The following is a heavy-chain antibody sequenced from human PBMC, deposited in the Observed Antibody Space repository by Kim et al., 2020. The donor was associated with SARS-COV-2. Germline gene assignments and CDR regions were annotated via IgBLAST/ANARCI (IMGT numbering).Heavy chain of an antibody. D-gene: IGHD2-2*01. J-gene: IGHJ4*02. CDR3: AKEGGWDIVVVPAAYLDY. CDR1: GFTFSSYA. CDR2: ISGSGGST. V-gene: IGHV3-23*01. Sequence: GGSLRLSCAASGFTFSSYAMSWVRQAPGKGLEWVSAISGSGGSTYYADSVKGRFTISRDNSKNTLYLQMNSLRAEDTAVYYCAKEGGWDIVVVPAAYLDYWGQGTLVTVSS.